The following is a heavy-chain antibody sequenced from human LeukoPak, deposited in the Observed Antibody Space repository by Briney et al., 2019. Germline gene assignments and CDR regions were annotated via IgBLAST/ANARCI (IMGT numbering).Heavy chain of an antibody. Sequence: SEALSLTCTVSGDLISTNSYYWGWIRQPPERGLEWIGSFYYSGSTYYHPSLKSRVTISVDTSENKFSLYLSSVTAADTAVYYCARTAGVAVAGSRQYFDYWGQGTLVTVSS. D-gene: IGHD6-19*01. J-gene: IGHJ4*02. CDR2: FYYSGST. V-gene: IGHV4-39*01. CDR1: GDLISTNSYY. CDR3: ARTAGVAVAGSRQYFDY.